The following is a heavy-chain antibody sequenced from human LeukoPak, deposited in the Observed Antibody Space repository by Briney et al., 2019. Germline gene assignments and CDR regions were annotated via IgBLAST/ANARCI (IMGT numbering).Heavy chain of an antibody. Sequence: ASVKVSCKASGYTFTSYDINWVRQATGQGLEWMGWMNPNSGNTGYAQKFQGRVTITRNTSISTAYMELSSLRSDDTAVYYCAREGVGYGSGTAGAFDIWGQGTMVTVSS. CDR2: MNPNSGNT. J-gene: IGHJ3*02. V-gene: IGHV1-8*03. D-gene: IGHD3-10*01. CDR1: GYTFTSYD. CDR3: AREGVGYGSGTAGAFDI.